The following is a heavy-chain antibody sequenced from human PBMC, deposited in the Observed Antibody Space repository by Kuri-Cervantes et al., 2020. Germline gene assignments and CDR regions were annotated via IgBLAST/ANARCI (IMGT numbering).Heavy chain of an antibody. Sequence: SVKVSCKASGGTFSSYTISWVRQAPGQGLEWMGRIIPILGIANYAQKFQGRVTMTRDTSTSTVYMELSSLRSEDTAVYYCARGDMVRGVVDYYYYGMDVWGQGTTVTVSS. J-gene: IGHJ6*02. CDR3: ARGDMVRGVVDYYYYGMDV. D-gene: IGHD3-10*01. V-gene: IGHV1-69*02. CDR2: IIPILGIA. CDR1: GGTFSSYT.